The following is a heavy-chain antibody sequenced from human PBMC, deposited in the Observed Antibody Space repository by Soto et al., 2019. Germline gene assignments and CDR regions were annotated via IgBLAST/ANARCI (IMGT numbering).Heavy chain of an antibody. CDR3: ARQTGRPYNYDGMVV. CDR2: IIPIFGTA. J-gene: IGHJ6*02. CDR1: GGTFSSYA. Sequence: QVQLVQSGAEVKKPGSSVKVSCKASGGTFSSYAITWVRQAPGQGLEWMGGIIPIFGTADYAQKFQGRVTITADESACTADMELSSLRSEDTAVYFCARQTGRPYNYDGMVVWGPGTTVTVSS. V-gene: IGHV1-69*12. D-gene: IGHD2-15*01.